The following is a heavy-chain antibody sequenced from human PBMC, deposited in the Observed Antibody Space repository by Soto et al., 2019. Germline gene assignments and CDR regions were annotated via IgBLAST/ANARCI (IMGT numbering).Heavy chain of an antibody. CDR3: VRDGGEPQVDSFNYCGLDV. CDR1: GFSFGSYG. V-gene: IGHV3-30*03. J-gene: IGHJ6*02. D-gene: IGHD1-26*01. Sequence: QGQLVESGGGLAQPGRSLRLSCAASGFSFGSYGMHWVRQAPGKGLDWVAVISFDGSHKYYADSVKGRFTISRDNSKNTLSLRLNSLTTEDTAIYYCVRDGGEPQVDSFNYCGLDVWGQGTMVTVSS. CDR2: ISFDGSHK.